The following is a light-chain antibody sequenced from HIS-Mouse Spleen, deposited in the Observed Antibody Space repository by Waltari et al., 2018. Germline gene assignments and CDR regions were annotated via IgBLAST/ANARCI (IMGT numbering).Light chain of an antibody. Sequence: DIQLTQSPSFLSASVGDRVTITCRASQGISSYLAWYQQKPGKAPKLLIYAASTLQSGVPSRFSGSGSGTEFTLTISSLQPEDFATYYCQQLNSYPPKFGQGTKVEIK. CDR2: AAS. J-gene: IGKJ1*01. V-gene: IGKV1-9*01. CDR1: QGISSY. CDR3: QQLNSYPPK.